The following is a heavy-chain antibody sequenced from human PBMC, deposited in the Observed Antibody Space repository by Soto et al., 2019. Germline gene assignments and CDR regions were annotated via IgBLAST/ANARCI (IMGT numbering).Heavy chain of an antibody. CDR1: GGTFSSYA. J-gene: IGHJ3*02. CDR3: ARGLYDSSSYYYEIAFDI. CDR2: IIPIFGTS. Sequence: SSVKVSCKASGGTFSSYAISWVRQAPGQGLEWVGGIIPIFGTSNYAQKFQGRVTITTDESTSTPYMELSRLRFEDTAVYYYARGLYDSSSYYYEIAFDIWGQGTMVTVSS. V-gene: IGHV1-69*05. D-gene: IGHD3-22*01.